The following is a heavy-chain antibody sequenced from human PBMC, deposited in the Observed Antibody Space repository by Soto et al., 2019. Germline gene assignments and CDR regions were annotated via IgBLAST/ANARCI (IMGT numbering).Heavy chain of an antibody. D-gene: IGHD3-10*01. Sequence: QVQLQESGPGLVKPSETLSLTCTVSGGSINSYYWSWIRQPPEKGLEWIGYIYYSGSTNYNPSLECRVPESVDTSKNQFSVDLSSVSAADTAVYYCASRYGLGFDFWGQGTLVTVSS. J-gene: IGHJ4*02. CDR2: IYYSGST. V-gene: IGHV4-59*08. CDR1: GGSINSYY. CDR3: ASRYGLGFDF.